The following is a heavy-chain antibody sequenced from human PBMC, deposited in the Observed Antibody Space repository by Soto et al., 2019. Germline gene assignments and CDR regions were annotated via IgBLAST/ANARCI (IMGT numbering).Heavy chain of an antibody. Sequence: EVQLVQSGAEVKKPGESLKISCKGSGYSFTSYWIGWVRQMPGKGLEWMGIIYPGDSDTRYSPSFQGQVTISADKSIITAYLQWSSLKASDTAMYYCARSARDIVVVPAAKRNYYYYGMDVWGQGTTVTVSS. V-gene: IGHV5-51*01. J-gene: IGHJ6*02. CDR2: IYPGDSDT. CDR1: GYSFTSYW. CDR3: ARSARDIVVVPAAKRNYYYYGMDV. D-gene: IGHD2-2*01.